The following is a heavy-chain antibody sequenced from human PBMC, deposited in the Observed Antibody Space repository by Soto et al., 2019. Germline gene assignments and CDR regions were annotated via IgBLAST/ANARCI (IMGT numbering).Heavy chain of an antibody. CDR3: AKDLGLGYNSTFDY. CDR1: GFTFSSNA. V-gene: IGHV3-33*06. CDR2: IWNDGSYE. Sequence: QVHLVESGGGVVQPGRSLRLSCAASGFTFSSNAMHWVRQAPGKGLEWVALIWNDGSYESYADSVKGRFTISRDNSKNTLSLQMNSLRAEDTAVYYCAKDLGLGYNSTFDYWGQGTLVTVS. J-gene: IGHJ4*02. D-gene: IGHD1-1*01.